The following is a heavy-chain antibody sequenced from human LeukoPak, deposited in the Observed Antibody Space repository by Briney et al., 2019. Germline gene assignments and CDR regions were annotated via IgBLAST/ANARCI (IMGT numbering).Heavy chain of an antibody. V-gene: IGHV3-30*04. CDR3: ARDREEYCSGGSCTNFDF. D-gene: IGHD2-15*01. CDR1: GFTFSHHA. CDR2: ISYDGSNK. Sequence: GGSLRLSCTASGFTFSHHAMHWVRQAPGKGLEWVAVISYDGSNKYYTDSVKGRFTISGDSSKNTLYLQMNSLRPEDTAVYYCARDREEYCSGGSCTNFDFWGQGTQVTVSS. J-gene: IGHJ4*02.